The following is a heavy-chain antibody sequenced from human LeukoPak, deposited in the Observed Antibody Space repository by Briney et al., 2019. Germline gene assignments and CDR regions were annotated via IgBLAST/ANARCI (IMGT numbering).Heavy chain of an antibody. CDR1: GGTFSSYA. V-gene: IGHV1-69*05. CDR3: AGTPRGYSGYDWIY. Sequence: SVKVSCKASGGTFSSYAISWVRQAPGQGLEWMGGIIPIFGTANYAQKFQGRVTITTDESTSTAYMELSSLRSEDTAVYYCAGTPRGYSGYDWIYWGQGTLVTVSS. CDR2: IIPIFGTA. D-gene: IGHD5-12*01. J-gene: IGHJ4*02.